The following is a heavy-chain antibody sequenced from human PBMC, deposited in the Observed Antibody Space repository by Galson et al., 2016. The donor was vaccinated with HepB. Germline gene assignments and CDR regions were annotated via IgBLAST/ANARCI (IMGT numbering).Heavy chain of an antibody. Sequence: LSLTCTVTGGSVTSGGYYWSWIRQHPGKGLEWIGYISYSGRADYNPSLKSRITISVDTSKNQFSLKLSSVTAADTAVYYCARSWLMGGYFDYWGQGTLVTVSS. CDR3: ARSWLMGGYFDY. V-gene: IGHV4-31*03. CDR2: ISYSGRA. CDR1: GGSVTSGGYY. J-gene: IGHJ4*02. D-gene: IGHD2-8*01.